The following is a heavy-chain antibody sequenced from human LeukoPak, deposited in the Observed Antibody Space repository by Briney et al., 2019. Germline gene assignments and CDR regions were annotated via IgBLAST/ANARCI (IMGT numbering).Heavy chain of an antibody. CDR3: ARDPDSSGWYGDYFDY. J-gene: IGHJ4*02. D-gene: IGHD6-19*01. CDR1: GFTFSSYS. V-gene: IGHV3-48*02. Sequence: PGGSLRLSCAASGFTFSSYSMNWVRQAPGKGLEWVSYISSSSTIYYADSVKGRFTISRDNAKNSLYLQMNSLRDEDTAVYYCARDPDSSGWYGDYFDYWGQGTLVTVSS. CDR2: ISSSSTI.